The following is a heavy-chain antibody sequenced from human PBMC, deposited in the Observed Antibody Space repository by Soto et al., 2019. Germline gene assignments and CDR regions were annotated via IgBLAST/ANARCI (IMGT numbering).Heavy chain of an antibody. CDR2: IIPIFGTA. V-gene: IGHV1-69*13. D-gene: IGHD3-22*01. J-gene: IGHJ4*02. CDR3: ARGNYYYDSSVIDY. Sequence: ASVKVSCKASGGTFSSYAISWVRQAPGQGLEWMGGIIPIFGTANYAQKFQGRVTITADESTSTAYMELSSLRSEDTAVYYCARGNYYYDSSVIDYWGQGTLVTVSS. CDR1: GGTFSSYA.